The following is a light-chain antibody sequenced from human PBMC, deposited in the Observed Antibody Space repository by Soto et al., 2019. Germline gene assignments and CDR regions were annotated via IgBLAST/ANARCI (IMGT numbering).Light chain of an antibody. Sequence: EIVFTQSPGTLSLSPGDRATLLCRASQSVSSSYLAWYQQKPGQAPRLLIYDAFNRATGIPPRFSGRVSGTDFTLTIRSLEPEDFAVYYCQQRSNWPPITFGPVTRLEIK. J-gene: IGKJ5*01. CDR1: QSVSSSY. CDR3: QQRSNWPPIT. CDR2: DAF. V-gene: IGKV3D-20*02.